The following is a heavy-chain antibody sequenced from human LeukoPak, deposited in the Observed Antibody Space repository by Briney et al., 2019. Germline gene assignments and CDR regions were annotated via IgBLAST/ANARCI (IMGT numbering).Heavy chain of an antibody. CDR2: ISSNGGST. V-gene: IGHV3-64*01. D-gene: IGHD6-6*01. CDR1: GFTFSSYA. CDR3: ARGASSSSNWFDP. Sequence: GGSLRLSCAASGFTFSSYAMHWVRQAPGKGLEYVSAISSNGGSTYYANSVKGRFTISRDNPKNTLYLQMGSLRAEDMAVYYCARGASSSSNWFDPWGQGTLVTVSS. J-gene: IGHJ5*02.